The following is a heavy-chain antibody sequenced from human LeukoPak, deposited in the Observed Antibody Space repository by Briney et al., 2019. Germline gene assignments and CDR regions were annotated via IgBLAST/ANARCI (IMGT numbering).Heavy chain of an antibody. D-gene: IGHD2-21*01. CDR2: IDYNSGET. J-gene: IGHJ3*01. Sequence: ASVKVSCKASGYSFLGYFIHWVRQAPGKGLVGMGWIDYNSGETHYAQKFQGRFTMTKDTSIKTAYMELSSLRSDDTAIYYCARFWHCGFSTCWAVNGFDYWGQGTEVTVSP. V-gene: IGHV1-2*02. CDR1: GYSFLGYF. CDR3: ARFWHCGFSTCWAVNGFDY.